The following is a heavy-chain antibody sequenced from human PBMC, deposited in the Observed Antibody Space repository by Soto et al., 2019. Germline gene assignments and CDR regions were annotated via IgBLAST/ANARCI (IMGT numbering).Heavy chain of an antibody. Sequence: GESLKISCKGSGYGFAGYWITWVRQKPGKGLEWMGRIDPSDSQTYYSPSFRGHVTISVTKSITTVFLPWSSLRASDTAMYYCARQIYDSDTGPNFQYYFDSWGQGTPVTVSA. D-gene: IGHD3-22*01. J-gene: IGHJ4*02. V-gene: IGHV5-10-1*01. CDR2: IDPSDSQT. CDR3: ARQIYDSDTGPNFQYYFDS. CDR1: GYGFAGYW.